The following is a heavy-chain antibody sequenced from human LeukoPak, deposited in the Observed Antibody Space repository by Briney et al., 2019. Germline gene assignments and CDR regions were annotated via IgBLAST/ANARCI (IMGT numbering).Heavy chain of an antibody. CDR1: GGSISGYY. Sequence: PSETLSLTYTVSGGSISGYYWSWIWQPPGEGLEWIGYIYNSGNTNYNPSLKSRVTISVDTSTNQFSLKLTSVTAADTAVYYCARYRAFDIWGRGTLVTVSS. J-gene: IGHJ3*02. V-gene: IGHV4-59*01. CDR2: IYNSGNT. CDR3: ARYRAFDI.